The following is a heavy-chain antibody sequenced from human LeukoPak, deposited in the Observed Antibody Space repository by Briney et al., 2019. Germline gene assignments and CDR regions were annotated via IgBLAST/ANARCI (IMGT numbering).Heavy chain of an antibody. J-gene: IGHJ4*02. Sequence: PGGSLRLSCAASGFTVSSNYMSWVRQAPGKGLEWVSVIYRDGSTYYADSVKGRFTISRDNSKNTLYLQMNNLRAEDTAVYYCARAAYYSSGYTANHDYWGQGTLVTVSS. CDR2: IYRDGST. V-gene: IGHV3-53*01. D-gene: IGHD3-22*01. CDR3: ARAAYYSSGYTANHDY. CDR1: GFTVSSNY.